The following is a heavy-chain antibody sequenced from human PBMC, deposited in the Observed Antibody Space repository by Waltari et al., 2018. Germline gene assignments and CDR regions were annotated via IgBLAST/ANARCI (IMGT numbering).Heavy chain of an antibody. CDR3: AKDAVGDGMDV. J-gene: IGHJ6*02. D-gene: IGHD3-16*01. CDR1: GFTFSSYG. Sequence: QVQLVESGGGVVQPGRSLRLSCAASGFTFSSYGMHWVRQAPGKGLEWWSVISYDGSNKYYADSVKGRFTISRDNSKNTLYLQMNSLRAEDTAVYYCAKDAVGDGMDVWGQGTTVTVSS. CDR2: ISYDGSNK. V-gene: IGHV3-30*18.